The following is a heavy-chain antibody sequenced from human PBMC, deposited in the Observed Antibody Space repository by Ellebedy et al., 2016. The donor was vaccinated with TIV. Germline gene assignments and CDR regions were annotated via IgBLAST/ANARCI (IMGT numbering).Heavy chain of an antibody. Sequence: GGSLRLSCAASGFSFRSYWMSWVRQAPGKGLEWVANIYQDGSDQYYADSVKGRFTISRDNANKSLFLQMNSLRVDDTAVYYCARRESYGDYAVQVNSWFDTWGQGTLVSVSS. CDR3: ARRESYGDYAVQVNSWFDT. D-gene: IGHD4-17*01. V-gene: IGHV3-7*01. J-gene: IGHJ5*02. CDR1: GFSFRSYW. CDR2: IYQDGSDQ.